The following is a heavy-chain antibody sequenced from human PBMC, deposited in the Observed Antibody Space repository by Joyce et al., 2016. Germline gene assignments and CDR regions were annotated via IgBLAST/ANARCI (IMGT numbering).Heavy chain of an antibody. Sequence: VQLVQSGAEVKKPGSSVKVSCKVSGGNFYDYTITWVRQAPGQGLEWMGRIIPSGGVANYARKFRGIVALTAEKSTATAYLELNSLRLDDTAMFFCTRGRIEYSKTFNAYDIWGQGTMVTVSS. CDR3: TRGRIEYSKTFNAYDI. D-gene: IGHD2/OR15-2a*01. J-gene: IGHJ3*02. CDR2: IIPSGGVA. CDR1: GGNFYDYT. V-gene: IGHV1-69*04.